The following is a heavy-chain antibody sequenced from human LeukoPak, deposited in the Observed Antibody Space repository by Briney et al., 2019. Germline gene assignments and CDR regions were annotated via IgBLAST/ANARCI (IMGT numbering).Heavy chain of an antibody. CDR2: IYSGGST. CDR3: ARDRRYDILTGPRRAFDP. J-gene: IGHJ5*02. D-gene: IGHD3-9*01. V-gene: IGHV3-66*01. Sequence: QTGGSLRLSCAASGFTVSSNYMSWVRQAPGKGLEWVSVIYSGGSTYYADSVKGRFTISRDNSKNTLYLQMNSLRAEDTAVYYCARDRRYDILTGPRRAFDPWGQGTLVTVSS. CDR1: GFTVSSNY.